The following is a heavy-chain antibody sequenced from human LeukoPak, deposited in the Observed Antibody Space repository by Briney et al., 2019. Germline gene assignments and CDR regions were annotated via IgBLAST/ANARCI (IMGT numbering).Heavy chain of an antibody. V-gene: IGHV3-9*01. Sequence: GRSLRLSCAPSGFMFNDYALHWVRQAPGKGLEWVSSISWNSGNMYYVDSVKGRFTISRDNAKSSLYLQMDSLRAEDTAAYYCARGWDTMVRGVNRRSPYYYGMDVWGQGTTVTVSS. CDR3: ARGWDTMVRGVNRRSPYYYGMDV. D-gene: IGHD3-10*01. CDR2: ISWNSGNM. J-gene: IGHJ6*02. CDR1: GFMFNDYA.